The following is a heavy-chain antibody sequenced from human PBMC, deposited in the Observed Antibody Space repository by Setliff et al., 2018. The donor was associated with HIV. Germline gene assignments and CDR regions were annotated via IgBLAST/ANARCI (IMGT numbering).Heavy chain of an antibody. CDR2: IYYSGST. CDR3: ARLQDSSGYYRY. Sequence: LSLTCTASGGSMNSYYWNWIRQPPGKGLEWIGYIYYSGSTNYNPSLKSRVTISVDTSKNQFSLKLSSVTAADTAVYYCARLQDSSGYYRYWGQGTLVTVSS. J-gene: IGHJ4*02. D-gene: IGHD3-22*01. V-gene: IGHV4-59*08. CDR1: GGSMNSYY.